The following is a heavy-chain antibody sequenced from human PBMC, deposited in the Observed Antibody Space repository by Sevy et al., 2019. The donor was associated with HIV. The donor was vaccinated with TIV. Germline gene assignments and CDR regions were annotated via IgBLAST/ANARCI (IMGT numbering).Heavy chain of an antibody. V-gene: IGHV3-73*01. CDR2: IRSKTNSYAT. CDR3: GGYCINGVCS. CDR1: GFTFSVSA. D-gene: IGHD2-8*01. Sequence: GGSLRLSCAASGFTFSVSAMHWVRQASGKGLEWVGRIRSKTNSYATAYATSLEGRFRISRDDSKNTTYLQMNSLNTEDTAVYYCGGYCINGVCSWGQGTQVTVSS. J-gene: IGHJ4*02.